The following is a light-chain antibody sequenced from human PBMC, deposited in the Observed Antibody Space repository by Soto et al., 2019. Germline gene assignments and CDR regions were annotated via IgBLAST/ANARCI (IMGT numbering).Light chain of an antibody. CDR3: QAYDISPGVSVL. CDR2: DTF. Sequence: QSVLTQPPSVSGAPGQTVSIPCSGSSSNIGAGNDVHWYQQLPGTVPKLVIYDTFNRPSGGPVRFSGAKSGTSASLAISGLHAEDEGDYYCQAYDISPGVSVLFGGGTKLTVL. V-gene: IGLV1-40*01. CDR1: SSNIGAGND. J-gene: IGLJ3*02.